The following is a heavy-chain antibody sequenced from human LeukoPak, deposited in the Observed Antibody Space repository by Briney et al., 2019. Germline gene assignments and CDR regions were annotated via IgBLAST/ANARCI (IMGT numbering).Heavy chain of an antibody. J-gene: IGHJ4*02. D-gene: IGHD6-19*01. Sequence: SETLSLTCTVSGGSISSYYWSWIRQPPGKGLEWIGYNYYSGSTNYNPSLKSRVTISVDTSKNQFSLKLSSVTAADTAVYYCARQGWGAVAGNDYWGQGTLVTVSS. CDR1: GGSISSYY. CDR2: NYYSGST. V-gene: IGHV4-59*08. CDR3: ARQGWGAVAGNDY.